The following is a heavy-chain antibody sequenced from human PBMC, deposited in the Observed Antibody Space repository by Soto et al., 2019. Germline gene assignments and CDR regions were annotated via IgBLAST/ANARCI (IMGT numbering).Heavy chain of an antibody. J-gene: IGHJ3*02. D-gene: IGHD2-15*01. V-gene: IGHV1-3*01. CDR3: AGGSQEIDVFDI. Sequence: ASVKVSCKASGYTFTTYTMHWVRQAPGQRLEWMGWINAGNGDTKYSQKFQGRVTITRDTSASTAYMELSSLRSEDTAVYYCAGGSQEIDVFDIWGQGTMVTVSS. CDR2: INAGNGDT. CDR1: GYTFTTYT.